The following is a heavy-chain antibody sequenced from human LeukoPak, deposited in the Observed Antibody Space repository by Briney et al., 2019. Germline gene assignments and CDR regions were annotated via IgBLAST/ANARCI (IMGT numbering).Heavy chain of an antibody. CDR3: AREGVYKYYFDY. J-gene: IGHJ4*02. D-gene: IGHD3-10*01. Sequence: GGSLRLSCAPSGFTFSSYSMHWVRHAPGEGLEYISAISSNGGSTYYANSVEGRFTISRDNSKNTLYLQMGSLRAEDMAVYYCAREGVYKYYFDYWGQGTLVTVSS. V-gene: IGHV3-64*01. CDR2: ISSNGGST. CDR1: GFTFSSYS.